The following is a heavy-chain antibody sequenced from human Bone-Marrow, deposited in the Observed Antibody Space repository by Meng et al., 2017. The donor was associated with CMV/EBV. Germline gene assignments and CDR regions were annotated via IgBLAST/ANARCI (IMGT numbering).Heavy chain of an antibody. Sequence: GGSLRLSCAASGAASGFPFSNSAMHWVRQAPGKGLQWVALIWYDGSNEYYADSVQGRFSISRDNSKNTLYLQMNSLRAEDTAVYYCAKGPTDFWSGYYIVSWGQGTLVTRLL. CDR1: GFPFSNSA. J-gene: IGHJ5*02. CDR2: IWYDGSNE. D-gene: IGHD3-3*01. V-gene: IGHV3-33*06. CDR3: AKGPTDFWSGYYIVS.